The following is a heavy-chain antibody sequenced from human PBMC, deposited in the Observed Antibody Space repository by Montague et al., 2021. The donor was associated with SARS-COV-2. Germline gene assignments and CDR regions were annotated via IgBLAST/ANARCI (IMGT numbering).Heavy chain of an antibody. V-gene: IGHV4-39*07. CDR1: GGSISSSSYY. CDR2: IYCSGST. CDR3: ARVISRQNNIVVVGLYYLDD. J-gene: IGHJ4*02. D-gene: IGHD2-15*01. Sequence: SETLSLTCTVSGGSISSSSYYWGWIRQPPGKGLEWIGSIYCSGSTYYNPSLKSRVTISVDTSKNQFSLKLSSVTAADTAVYYCARVISRQNNIVVVGLYYLDDWGQGTLVTVSS.